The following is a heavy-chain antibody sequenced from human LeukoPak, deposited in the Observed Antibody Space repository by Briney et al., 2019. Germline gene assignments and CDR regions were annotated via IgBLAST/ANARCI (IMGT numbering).Heavy chain of an antibody. D-gene: IGHD5-12*01. CDR2: ISGSGDTT. Sequence: QPGGSLRLSCAASGFTFSSYAMSWVRQTPGKGLEWVSGISGSGDTTYYADSVKGRFTISRDNAKNSLYLQMNSLRAEDTAVYYCARALPRGFRHMDVWGKGTTVTVSS. CDR3: ARALPRGFRHMDV. V-gene: IGHV3-23*01. J-gene: IGHJ6*03. CDR1: GFTFSSYA.